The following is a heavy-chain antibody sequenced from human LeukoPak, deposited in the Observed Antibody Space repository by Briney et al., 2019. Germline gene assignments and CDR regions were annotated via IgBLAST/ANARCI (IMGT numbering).Heavy chain of an antibody. CDR2: FDPESGKT. CDR1: GHTLAELS. J-gene: IGHJ4*02. V-gene: IGHV1-24*01. CDR3: ATNTYNGYAIDS. Sequence: ASMKVSCKISGHTLAELSMHWVRQGPGKGLDWMGGFDPESGKTIYAEKFQGRVSMTEDTSTDTAYMELNSLSSEDTAIYYCATNTYNGYAIDSWGQGTLVTVSS. D-gene: IGHD5-12*01.